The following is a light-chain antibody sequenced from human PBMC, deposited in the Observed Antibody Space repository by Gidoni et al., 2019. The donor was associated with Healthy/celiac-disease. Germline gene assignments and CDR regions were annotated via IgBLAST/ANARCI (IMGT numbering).Light chain of an antibody. CDR2: AAS. Sequence: DIQMTQSPSSLSASVGDRVTITCRASQSISSYLNWYQQKPGKAPKLLIYAASSFQSGVPSRFSGSGSGTDFTLTISSLQPEDFATYYCQQSYSTQSFGPGTKVDIK. J-gene: IGKJ3*01. CDR3: QQSYSTQS. V-gene: IGKV1-39*01. CDR1: QSISSY.